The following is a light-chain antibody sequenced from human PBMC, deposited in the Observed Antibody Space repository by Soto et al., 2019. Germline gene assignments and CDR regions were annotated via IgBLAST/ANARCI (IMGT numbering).Light chain of an antibody. CDR1: TGAVTTGYY. CDR3: LLYYGGQVGV. CDR2: STN. V-gene: IGLV7-43*01. J-gene: IGLJ2*01. Sequence: QAVVTQEPSLTVSPGGTVTLTCASSTGAVTTGYYPNWFQQKPGQAPRALIYSTNNKYSWTPARFSGSLLGGKAALTLSGVQPEDEDDYYCLLYYGGQVGVFGGGTKLTVL.